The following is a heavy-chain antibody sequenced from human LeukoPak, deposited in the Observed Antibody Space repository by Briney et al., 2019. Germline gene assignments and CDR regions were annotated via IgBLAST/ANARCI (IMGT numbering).Heavy chain of an antibody. CDR3: ARGGYSSSSYFYYYMDV. J-gene: IGHJ6*03. CDR2: ISSSSSNI. CDR1: GFTFSDYY. Sequence: GGSLRLSCAASGFTFSDYYMSWIRQAPGKGLEWVSYISSSSSNIYDADSMKGRFTLSRDNTKNSLYLQMNSLRDEDTAVYYCARGGYSSSSYFYYYMDVWGKGTTVTVSS. D-gene: IGHD6-6*01. V-gene: IGHV3-11*04.